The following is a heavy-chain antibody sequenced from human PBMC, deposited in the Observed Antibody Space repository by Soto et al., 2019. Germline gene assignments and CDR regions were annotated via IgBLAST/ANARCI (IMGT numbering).Heavy chain of an antibody. V-gene: IGHV3-72*01. J-gene: IGHJ4*02. Sequence: PLGSLRLSYATLEFTFIDHFRDWVRQAPGKGLEWVGRTRNKANSYTTEYAASVKGRFTISRDDSKNLLYLQMNSLKTEDTAVYYCARVFGSRWSQAFFDFWRQGTLDTVTS. CDR2: TRNKANSYTT. CDR1: EFTFIDHF. CDR3: ARVFGSRWSQAFFDF. D-gene: IGHD6-13*01.